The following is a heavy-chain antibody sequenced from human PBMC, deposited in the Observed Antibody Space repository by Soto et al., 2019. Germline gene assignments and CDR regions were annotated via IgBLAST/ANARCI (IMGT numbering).Heavy chain of an antibody. CDR3: ARAKDFWSGSYGY. J-gene: IGHJ4*02. V-gene: IGHV1-69*13. CDR2: IIPIFGTA. Sequence: GASVKVSCKASGGTFSSYAISWVRQAPGQGLEWMGGIIPIFGTANYAQKFQGRVTITADESTSTAYMELSSLRSEDTAVYYCARAKDFWSGSYGYWGQGTLVTVSS. CDR1: GGTFSSYA. D-gene: IGHD3-3*01.